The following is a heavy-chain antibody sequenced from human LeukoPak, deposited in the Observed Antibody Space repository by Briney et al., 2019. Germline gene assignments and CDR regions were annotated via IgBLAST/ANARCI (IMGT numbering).Heavy chain of an antibody. V-gene: IGHV4-30-4*01. CDR2: ICYSGST. Sequence: PSETLSLTCTVSGGSISSGDDYWSWIRQPPGKGLEWIGYICYSGSTYYNPSLKSRVTISVDTSKNQFSLKLSSVTAADTAVYYCARDRYCSSTSCHNPYGMDVWGQGTTVTVSS. D-gene: IGHD2-2*01. CDR1: GGSISSGDDY. J-gene: IGHJ6*02. CDR3: ARDRYCSSTSCHNPYGMDV.